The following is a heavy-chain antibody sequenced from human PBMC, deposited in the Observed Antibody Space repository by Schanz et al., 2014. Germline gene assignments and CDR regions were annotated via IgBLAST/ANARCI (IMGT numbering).Heavy chain of an antibody. CDR2: ISYDGRNK. V-gene: IGHV3-30*03. Sequence: VQLVESGGGLVKPGGSLRLSCAASGFTFSSYGMHWVRQAPGKGLEWVAVISYDGRNKYYADSVKGRFTISRDNSKNTLYLQMNSLKTEDTAMYYCARRASCSRIGCPFDSWGQGTLVTVSS. D-gene: IGHD2-2*01. CDR3: ARRASCSRIGCPFDS. CDR1: GFTFSSYG. J-gene: IGHJ4*02.